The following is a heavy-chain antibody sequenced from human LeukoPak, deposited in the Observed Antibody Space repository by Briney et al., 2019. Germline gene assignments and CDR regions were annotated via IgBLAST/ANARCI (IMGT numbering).Heavy chain of an antibody. CDR3: ARLLNPYYGGNSGFDY. CDR1: GYSFTSYW. J-gene: IGHJ4*02. V-gene: IGHV5-51*01. Sequence: PGESLKISCKGSGYSFTSYWIGWVRQMPGKGLEWMGIIYPGDSDTRYSPSFQGQVTISADKSISTAYLQWSSLKASDTAMYYCARLLNPYYGGNSGFDYWGQGTLVTVSS. CDR2: IYPGDSDT. D-gene: IGHD4-23*01.